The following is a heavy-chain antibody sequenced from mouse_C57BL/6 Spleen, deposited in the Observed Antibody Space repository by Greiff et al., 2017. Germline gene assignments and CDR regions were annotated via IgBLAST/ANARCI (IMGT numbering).Heavy chain of an antibody. Sequence: EVQGVESGGGLVKPGGSLKLSCAASGFTFSSYAMSWVRQTPEKRLEWVATISDGGSYTYYPDNVKGRFTISRDNAKNNLYLQMSHLKSEDTAMYYCARDTYEGYFDVWGTGTTVTVSS. J-gene: IGHJ1*03. V-gene: IGHV5-4*01. CDR1: GFTFSSYA. CDR3: ARDTYEGYFDV. CDR2: ISDGGSYT. D-gene: IGHD2-3*01.